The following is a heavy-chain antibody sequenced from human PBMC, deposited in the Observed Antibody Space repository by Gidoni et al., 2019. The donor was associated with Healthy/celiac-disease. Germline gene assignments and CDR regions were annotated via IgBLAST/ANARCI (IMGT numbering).Heavy chain of an antibody. J-gene: IGHJ5*02. CDR3: VKGAVTYDFWSGYSGNWFDP. D-gene: IGHD3-3*01. Sequence: EVQLLKSEAGLVQHGGSLRLSCAASGVTFRSYDTTCVRQAPGQGLEWVSASSGSGCSTYYADSVKGRFTISRDNYKNTLDLQMNSLRAEDTAVYYCVKGAVTYDFWSGYSGNWFDPWGQGTLVTVSS. V-gene: IGHV3-23*01. CDR1: GVTFRSYD. CDR2: SSGSGCST.